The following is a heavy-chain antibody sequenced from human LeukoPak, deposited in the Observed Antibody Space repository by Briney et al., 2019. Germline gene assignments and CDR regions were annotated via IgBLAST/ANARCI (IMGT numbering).Heavy chain of an antibody. Sequence: ASVKVSCKASGYTFTGYYMHWVRQAPGQGLEWMGWINPNSGGTNYAQKFQGRVTMTRDTSISTAYMELSRLRSDDTAVYYCARVGSGWTRGLDYWGQGTLVTVSS. J-gene: IGHJ4*02. D-gene: IGHD6-19*01. CDR2: INPNSGGT. CDR1: GYTFTGYY. CDR3: ARVGSGWTRGLDY. V-gene: IGHV1-2*02.